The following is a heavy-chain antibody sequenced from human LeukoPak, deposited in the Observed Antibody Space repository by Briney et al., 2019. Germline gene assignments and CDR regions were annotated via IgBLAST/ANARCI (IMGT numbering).Heavy chain of an antibody. V-gene: IGHV4-34*01. Sequence: SETLSLTCAVYGGSFSGYYWSWIHQPPGKGLEGIGEINHSGSTNYNPSLKSRVTISLDTSKNQFSLKLSSVTAADTAVYYCARDSGKLGFDYWGQGTLVTVSS. CDR1: GGSFSGYY. CDR2: INHSGST. D-gene: IGHD7-27*01. J-gene: IGHJ4*02. CDR3: ARDSGKLGFDY.